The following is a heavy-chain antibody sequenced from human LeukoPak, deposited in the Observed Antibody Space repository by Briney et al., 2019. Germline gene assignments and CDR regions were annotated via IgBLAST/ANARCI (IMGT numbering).Heavy chain of an antibody. V-gene: IGHV5-51*06. D-gene: IGHD5-24*01. CDR2: INPGDADT. CDR1: GYRFTNYW. CDR3: ARYGRDSGHFDY. Sequence: GESLKISCNGSGYRFTNYWIGWVRQMPGKGPEWMGMINPGDADTTYSPSFQGQVTISADKSITTAYLQWSSLRASDTAMYYCARYGRDSGHFDYWGQGTLVTVSS. J-gene: IGHJ4*02.